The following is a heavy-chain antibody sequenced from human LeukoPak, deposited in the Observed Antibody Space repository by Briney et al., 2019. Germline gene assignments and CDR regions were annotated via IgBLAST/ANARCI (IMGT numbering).Heavy chain of an antibody. CDR3: ARDAKTYRGGGLLGY. J-gene: IGHJ4*02. Sequence: GGSLRLSCAASGFTFSSYSMNWVRQAPGKGLEWVSYISSSSSTIYYADSVKGRFTISRDNAKNSLYLQMNSLRAEDTAVYYCARDAKTYRGGGLLGYWGQGTLVTVSS. CDR1: GFTFSSYS. V-gene: IGHV3-48*01. D-gene: IGHD3-16*01. CDR2: ISSSSSTI.